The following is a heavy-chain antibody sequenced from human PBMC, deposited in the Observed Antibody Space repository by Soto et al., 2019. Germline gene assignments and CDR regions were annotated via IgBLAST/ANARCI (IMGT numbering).Heavy chain of an antibody. D-gene: IGHD6-13*01. Sequence: GGSLRLSCAASGFTFSSYWMSWVRRAPGKGLEWVANIKQDGSEKYYVDSVKGRFTISRDDAKNSLYLQMNSLRAEDTAVYYCARSSYYYGMDVWGQGTTVTVSS. CDR1: GFTFSSYW. V-gene: IGHV3-7*03. CDR2: IKQDGSEK. J-gene: IGHJ6*02. CDR3: ARSSYYYGMDV.